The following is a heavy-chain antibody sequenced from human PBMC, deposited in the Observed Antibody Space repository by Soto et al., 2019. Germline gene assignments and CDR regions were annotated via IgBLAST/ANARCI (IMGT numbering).Heavy chain of an antibody. Sequence: SETLSLTCTVSGGSISSGGYYWSWIRQHPGKGLEWIGYIYYSGSTYYNPSLKSRVTISVDTSKNQFSLKLSSVTAADTAVYYCARYLTPYSNYYPTYYYGMDVWGQGTTVTVS. CDR3: ARYLTPYSNYYPTYYYGMDV. CDR1: GGSISSGGYY. D-gene: IGHD4-4*01. V-gene: IGHV4-31*03. J-gene: IGHJ6*02. CDR2: IYYSGST.